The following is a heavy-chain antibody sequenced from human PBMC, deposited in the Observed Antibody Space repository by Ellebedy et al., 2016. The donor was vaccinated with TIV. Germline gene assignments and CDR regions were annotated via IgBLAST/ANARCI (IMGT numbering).Heavy chain of an antibody. V-gene: IGHV3-23*01. CDR3: ARGSGGHPHFDY. Sequence: GGSLRLSXAASGFTFSSSAMSWVRQAPGKGLEWVSAITSGGGSTYYADSVKGRFTVSRDDSKNTLYLQVNSLRAEDTAVYYCARGSGGHPHFDYWGQGTLVTVSS. J-gene: IGHJ4*02. CDR1: GFTFSSSA. CDR2: ITSGGGST. D-gene: IGHD6-19*01.